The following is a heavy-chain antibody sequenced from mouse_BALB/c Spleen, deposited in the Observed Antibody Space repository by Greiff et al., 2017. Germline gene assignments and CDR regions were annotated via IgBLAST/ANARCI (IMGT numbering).Heavy chain of an antibody. Sequence: LQQPGSELVRPGASVKLSCKASGYTFTSYWMHWVKQRHGQGLEWIGNIYPGSGSTNYDEKFKSKGTLTVDTSSSTAYMHLSSLTSEDSAVYYCTRSLYRYDPAWFAYWGQGTLVTVSA. V-gene: IGHV1S22*01. CDR1: GYTFTSYW. CDR2: IYPGSGST. CDR3: TRSLYRYDPAWFAY. D-gene: IGHD2-14*01. J-gene: IGHJ3*01.